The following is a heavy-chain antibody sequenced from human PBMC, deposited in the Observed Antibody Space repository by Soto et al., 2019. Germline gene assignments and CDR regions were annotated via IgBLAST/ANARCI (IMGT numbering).Heavy chain of an antibody. V-gene: IGHV1-2*04. J-gene: IGHJ6*02. CDR2: INTNSGGT. D-gene: IGHD3-22*01. CDR3: ARCFYYDSSGYYFPTPGYYYGMDV. Sequence: GASVKVSCKASGYTFTGYYMHWVRQAPGQGLEWMGWINTNSGGTNCAQKYQGWVTMTRDTSISTAYMELSRLRSDDTAVYYCARCFYYDSSGYYFPTPGYYYGMDVWGQGTTVTVSS. CDR1: GYTFTGYY.